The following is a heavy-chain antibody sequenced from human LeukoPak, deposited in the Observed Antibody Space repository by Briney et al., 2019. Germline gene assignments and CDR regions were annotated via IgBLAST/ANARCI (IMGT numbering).Heavy chain of an antibody. V-gene: IGHV3-23*01. CDR3: AKDEEQQLSADAFDI. Sequence: PGGSLRLSCAASGFTFSSYAMSWVRQAPGKGLEWVSAISGSGGSTYYADSVKGRFTISRDNSKNTLYLQMSSLRAEDTAVYYCAKDEEQQLSADAFDIWGQGTMVTVSS. D-gene: IGHD6-13*01. CDR2: ISGSGGST. J-gene: IGHJ3*02. CDR1: GFTFSSYA.